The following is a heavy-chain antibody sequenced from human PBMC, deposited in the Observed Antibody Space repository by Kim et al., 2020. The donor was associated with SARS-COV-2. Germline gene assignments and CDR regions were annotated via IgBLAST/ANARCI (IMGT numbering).Heavy chain of an antibody. Sequence: SQTLSLTCAISGDSVSSNSAAWNWIRQSPSRGLEWLGRTYYRSKWYNDYAVSVKSRITINPDTSKNQFSLQLNSVTPEDTAVYYCARVGSWEGRYSSLPVMDVWGQGTTVTVSS. D-gene: IGHD6-13*01. CDR1: GDSVSSNSAA. CDR2: TYYRSKWYN. J-gene: IGHJ6*02. CDR3: ARVGSWEGRYSSLPVMDV. V-gene: IGHV6-1*01.